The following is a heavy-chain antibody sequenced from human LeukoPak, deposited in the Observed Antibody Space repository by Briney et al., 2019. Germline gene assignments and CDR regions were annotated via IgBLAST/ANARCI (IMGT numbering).Heavy chain of an antibody. CDR3: ARVADGDYFFDY. CDR1: GGSISSYY. Sequence: SETLSLTCTVSGGSISSYYWSWIRQPPGKGLEWIGYIYYSGSTNYNPSLKSRVTISVDTSKNQFSLKLSSVTAADTAVYYCARVADGDYFFDYWGQETLVTVSS. D-gene: IGHD4-17*01. CDR2: IYYSGST. J-gene: IGHJ4*02. V-gene: IGHV4-59*01.